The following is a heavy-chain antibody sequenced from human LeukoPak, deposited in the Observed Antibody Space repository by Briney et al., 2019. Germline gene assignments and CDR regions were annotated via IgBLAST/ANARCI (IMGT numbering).Heavy chain of an antibody. CDR1: GDTFTTDY. CDR3: ARGNHCGSTSCALDY. CDR2: SNPSGGST. V-gene: IGHV1-46*01. J-gene: IGHJ4*02. D-gene: IGHD2-2*01. Sequence: ASVKVSCKASGDTFTTDYIHWVRQGPGQGPEWMGVSNPSGGSTTNAQKFQGRVTMTRDTSTSTVYMELSSLRSEDTAIYYCARGNHCGSTSCALDYWGQGTLVTVSS.